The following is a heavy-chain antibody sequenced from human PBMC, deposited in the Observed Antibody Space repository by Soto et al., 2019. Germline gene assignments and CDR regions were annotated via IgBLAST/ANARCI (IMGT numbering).Heavy chain of an antibody. Sequence: EVQLLESGGGLEQPGGSLRLSCAASGFTFRSSAMSWVRQAPGKGLEWVSGISGNGDDTNYADAVKGRFTISRDNSNNTLYLRLDSLRAEDTAIYYCAKPQYRNAYGSFNDWGQGTLVTVAS. J-gene: IGHJ4*02. CDR3: AKPQYRNAYGSFND. CDR2: ISGNGDDT. V-gene: IGHV3-23*01. D-gene: IGHD3-16*01. CDR1: GFTFRSSA.